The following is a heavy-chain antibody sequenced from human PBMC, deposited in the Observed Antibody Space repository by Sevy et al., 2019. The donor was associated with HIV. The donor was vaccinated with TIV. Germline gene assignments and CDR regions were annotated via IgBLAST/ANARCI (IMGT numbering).Heavy chain of an antibody. CDR1: GYTFSSYG. Sequence: ASVKVSCKASGYTFSSYGISWVRQAPGQGLEWMGWISDYNGYTNYSHKFQGRVTMSTETSTRTAYMELVSLRSDDTAVYFCAREGYYYLSGTYRPPNYYGMDVWGLETAVTVSS. CDR2: ISDYNGYT. D-gene: IGHD3-10*01. V-gene: IGHV1-18*01. J-gene: IGHJ6*02. CDR3: AREGYYYLSGTYRPPNYYGMDV.